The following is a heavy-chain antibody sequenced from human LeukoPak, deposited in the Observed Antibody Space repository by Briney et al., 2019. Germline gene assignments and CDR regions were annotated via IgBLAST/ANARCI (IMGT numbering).Heavy chain of an antibody. Sequence: ASVKVSCKASGGTFSSYAISWVRQAPGQGLEWMGGIIPIFGTANYAQKFRGRVTITADKSTRTAYMELSSLRSEDTAVYYCARGEWELPYYYYMDVWGKGTTVTISS. CDR2: IIPIFGTA. CDR3: ARGEWELPYYYYMDV. J-gene: IGHJ6*03. D-gene: IGHD1-26*01. CDR1: GGTFSSYA. V-gene: IGHV1-69*06.